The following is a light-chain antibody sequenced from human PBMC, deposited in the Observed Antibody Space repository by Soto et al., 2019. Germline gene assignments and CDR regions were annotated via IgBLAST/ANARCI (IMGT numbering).Light chain of an antibody. CDR1: QVISNY. CDR3: QKYNSAPLT. J-gene: IGKJ5*01. V-gene: IGKV1-27*01. Sequence: DVQMTQSPSSLSVSVGDRVTITCRASQVISNYLAWYQQKPGKPPQLLIYAVSTLQSGVPSRFSGSASGTEFTPTISSLQPEDVATYYCQKYNSAPLTFGQGTRLE. CDR2: AVS.